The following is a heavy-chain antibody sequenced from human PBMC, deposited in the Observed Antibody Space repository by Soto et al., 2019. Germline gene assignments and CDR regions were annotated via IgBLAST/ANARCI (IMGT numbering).Heavy chain of an antibody. CDR2: INSDGSRI. V-gene: IGHV3-74*03. CDR1: GFTFSSQW. CDR3: VRDIR. Sequence: EVQLVESGGGLVQPGGSLRLSCAASGFTFSSQWMYWVRQSPGKGPVWVSYINSDGSRIAYADSVKGRFTISRDNAKNTLYLQMSSLSVEDTAVYYCVRDIRWGRGTLVTVSS. J-gene: IGHJ4*02.